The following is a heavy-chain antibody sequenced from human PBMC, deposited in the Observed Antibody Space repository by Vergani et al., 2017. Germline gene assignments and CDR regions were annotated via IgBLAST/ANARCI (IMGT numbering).Heavy chain of an antibody. D-gene: IGHD3-22*01. J-gene: IGHJ4*02. CDR1: GGSFSGYY. Sequence: QVQLQQWGAGLLKPSETLSLTCAVYGGSFSGYYWSWIRQPPGKGLEWIGEINHSGSTNYNPSLKSRVTISVDTSKNQFALKLSSVTDADTAVYYCARGLLLSSGYYRDYWGQGTLVTVSS. CDR2: INHSGST. CDR3: ARGLLLSSGYYRDY. V-gene: IGHV4-34*01.